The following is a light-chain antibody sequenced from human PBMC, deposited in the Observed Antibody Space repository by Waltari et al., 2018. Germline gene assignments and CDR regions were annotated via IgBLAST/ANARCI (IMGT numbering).Light chain of an antibody. J-gene: IGKJ3*01. V-gene: IGKV1-5*03. CDR1: QSISRW. Sequence: DIQMTQSPSTVSASVGDRVTITCRASQSISRWLAWYQQKPGKAPKLLIHKASSLQSGVPSRFSASGSGTEFTLNITSLQPDDFATYYCQHYNSFSALFTFGPGTQVDIK. CDR2: KAS. CDR3: QHYNSFSALFT.